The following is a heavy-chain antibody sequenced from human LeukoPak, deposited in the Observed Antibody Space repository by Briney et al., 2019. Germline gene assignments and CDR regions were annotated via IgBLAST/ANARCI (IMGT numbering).Heavy chain of an antibody. Sequence: GGSLRLSCAASGFTVSSNYMSWVRQAPGKGLEWVSVIYSGGSTYYADSVKGRFTISRDNSKNTLYLQMNSLRAEDTAMYYCARERSGSYRFDYWGQGTLVTVSS. CDR1: GFTVSSNY. CDR2: IYSGGST. D-gene: IGHD1-26*01. V-gene: IGHV3-66*01. CDR3: ARERSGSYRFDY. J-gene: IGHJ4*02.